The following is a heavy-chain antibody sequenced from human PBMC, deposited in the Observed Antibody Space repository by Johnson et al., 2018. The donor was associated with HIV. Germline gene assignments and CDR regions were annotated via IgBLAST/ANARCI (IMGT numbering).Heavy chain of an antibody. CDR2: IYSGGST. V-gene: IGHV3-66*03. Sequence: VQLVESGGGLIQPGGSLRLSCAASEFTVSGGYMNWVRQAPGKGLEWVSVIYSGGSTYYADSVKGRFTISRDNSKNTLYLQMNSLRAEDTAVYCCAKGGQWELLAAFDIWGQGTMVTVSS. CDR3: AKGGQWELLAAFDI. CDR1: EFTVSGGY. D-gene: IGHD1-26*01. J-gene: IGHJ3*02.